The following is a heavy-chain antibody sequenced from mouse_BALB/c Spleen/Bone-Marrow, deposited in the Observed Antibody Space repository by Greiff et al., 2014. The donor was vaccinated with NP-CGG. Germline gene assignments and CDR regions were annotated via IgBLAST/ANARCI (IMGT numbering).Heavy chain of an antibody. CDR3: ARRDGSYFDY. J-gene: IGHJ2*01. CDR2: INPGSGGT. Sequence: QVQLQQSGAELVRPGASVEVSCKASGYAFTNYSIEWVKQRPGQGLECIGMINPGSGGTNYNEKFKGKATLTADKSSSTAYMQLSSLTSDDSAVYFCARRDGSYFDYWGQGTTLTVSS. CDR1: GYAFTNYS. D-gene: IGHD3-3*01. V-gene: IGHV1-54*01.